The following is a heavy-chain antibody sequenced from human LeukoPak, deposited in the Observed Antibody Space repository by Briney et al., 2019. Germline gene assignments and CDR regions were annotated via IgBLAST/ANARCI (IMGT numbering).Heavy chain of an antibody. J-gene: IGHJ5*02. D-gene: IGHD1-1*01. CDR2: ISSSSSYI. V-gene: IGHV3-21*01. CDR3: ARVTGTTAGDH. Sequence: GGSLRLSCAASGFTFSSYSMSWVRQAPGKGLEWVSSISSSSSYIYYADSVKGRFTISRDNAKNSLYLQMNSLRAEDTAVYYCARVTGTTAGDHWGQGTLVSVSS. CDR1: GFTFSSYS.